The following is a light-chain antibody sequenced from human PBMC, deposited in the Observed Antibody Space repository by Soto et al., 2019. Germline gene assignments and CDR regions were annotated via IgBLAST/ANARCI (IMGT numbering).Light chain of an antibody. V-gene: IGKV1-39*01. Sequence: DIQVTQSPSSLSASVGDRVTITCRASQSISRYLNWYRQKPGRAPNLLIYAASNLQSGVPSRFSGSGSGTDFTLTISSLQPGDFATYSCHQSYSAPWTFGQGTKVEIK. CDR1: QSISRY. J-gene: IGKJ1*01. CDR2: AAS. CDR3: HQSYSAPWT.